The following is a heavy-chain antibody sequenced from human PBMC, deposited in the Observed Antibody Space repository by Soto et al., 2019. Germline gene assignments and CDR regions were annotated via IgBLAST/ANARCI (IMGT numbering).Heavy chain of an antibody. CDR2: IYHSGST. CDR3: ARVPDY. J-gene: IGHJ4*02. V-gene: IGHV4-30-2*01. Sequence: PSETLSLTCAVSGGSISSGGYSWSWIRQPPGKGLEWIGYIYHSGSTYYDPSLKSRVTISVDRSKNQFSLKLSSVTAADTAVYSCARVPDYWGQGILVTAPQ. D-gene: IGHD2-2*01. CDR1: GGSISSGGYS.